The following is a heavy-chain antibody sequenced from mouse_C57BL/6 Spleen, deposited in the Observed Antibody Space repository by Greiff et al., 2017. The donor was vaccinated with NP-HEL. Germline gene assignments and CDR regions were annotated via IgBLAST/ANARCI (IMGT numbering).Heavy chain of an antibody. CDR2: IYPGSGNT. V-gene: IGHV1-66*01. CDR3: ARGITTPPDY. Sequence: QVQLQQSGPELVKPGASVKISCKASGYSFTSYYIHWVKQRPGQGLAWIGWIYPGSGNTKYNEKFKGKATLTADTSSSTAYMQLSSLTSEDSAVYYCARGITTPPDYWGQGTTLTVSS. D-gene: IGHD1-1*01. CDR1: GYSFTSYY. J-gene: IGHJ2*01.